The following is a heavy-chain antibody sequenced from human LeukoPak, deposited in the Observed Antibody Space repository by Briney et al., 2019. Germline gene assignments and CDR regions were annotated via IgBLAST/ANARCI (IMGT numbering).Heavy chain of an antibody. D-gene: IGHD6-19*01. CDR3: ARRGIAVAGNFDY. Sequence: PSETLSLTCAVSGGSISSSNWWSWVRQPPGKGLEWIGEIYHSGSTNYNPSLKSRVTISVDKSKNQFSLKLGSVTAADTAVYYCARRGIAVAGNFDYWGQGTLVTVSS. CDR1: GGSISSSNW. V-gene: IGHV4-4*02. J-gene: IGHJ4*02. CDR2: IYHSGST.